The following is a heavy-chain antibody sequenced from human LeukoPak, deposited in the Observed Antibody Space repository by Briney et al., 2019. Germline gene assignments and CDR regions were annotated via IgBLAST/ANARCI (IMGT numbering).Heavy chain of an antibody. CDR1: GFTFSDYW. V-gene: IGHV3-7*01. CDR2: LRPDGSDK. D-gene: IGHD3-3*01. Sequence: GGSLRLSCTGSGFTFSDYWMNWPREAPGKGLEWVANLRPDGSDKSYVDPVKGRFTISRDNAKKLVYLQMHSLRAEDTAVYYCARDAYDDASESWGQGTLVTVSS. J-gene: IGHJ5*02. CDR3: ARDAYDDASES.